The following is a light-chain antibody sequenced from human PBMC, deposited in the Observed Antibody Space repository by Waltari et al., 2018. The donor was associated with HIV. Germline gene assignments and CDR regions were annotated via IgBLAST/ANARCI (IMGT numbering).Light chain of an antibody. CDR1: PTILYNSDNRNY. J-gene: IGKJ4*01. CDR2: WAS. Sequence: DIVMTQSPDSLPVSLGERATINCTSSPTILYNSDNRNYLAWYQQKPRQPPKLLISWASTRESGVPDRFSGSGSGTDFTLTITRLQAEDVALYHCQQYFRIPPTFGGGTKVEIK. V-gene: IGKV4-1*01. CDR3: QQYFRIPPT.